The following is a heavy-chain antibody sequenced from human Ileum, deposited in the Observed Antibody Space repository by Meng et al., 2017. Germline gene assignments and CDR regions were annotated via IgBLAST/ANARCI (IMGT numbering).Heavy chain of an antibody. CDR1: GFSFNSYA. CDR2: TSYDDTHK. Sequence: GGSLRLSCAASGFSFNSYAMHWVRRGPGKGLEWLALTSYDDTHKFYAASVKGRFTVSRDNSKNTLYLQMDSLKIDDTAVYYCAREPEGVNTAMPGYWGQGTLVTVSS. J-gene: IGHJ4*02. V-gene: IGHV3-30*03. CDR3: AREPEGVNTAMPGY. D-gene: IGHD5-18*01.